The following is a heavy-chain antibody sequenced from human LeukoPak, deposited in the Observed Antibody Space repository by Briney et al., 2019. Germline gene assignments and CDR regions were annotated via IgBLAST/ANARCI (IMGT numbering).Heavy chain of an antibody. D-gene: IGHD3-3*01. Sequence: GGSLRLSCAASGFTFSSYWMSWVRQAPGKGLEWVANIKQDGSEKYYVDSAKGRFTISRDNAKNSLYLQMNSLRAEDTAVYYCARDPLEWFNHHGMDVWGQGTTVTVSS. V-gene: IGHV3-7*01. CDR1: GFTFSSYW. CDR3: ARDPLEWFNHHGMDV. J-gene: IGHJ6*02. CDR2: IKQDGSEK.